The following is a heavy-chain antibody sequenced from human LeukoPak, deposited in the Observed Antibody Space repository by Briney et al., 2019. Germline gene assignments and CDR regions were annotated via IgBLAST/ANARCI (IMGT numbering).Heavy chain of an antibody. Sequence: GASVKVSCKASGYTFTSYYMHWVRQAPGQGLEWMGIINPSGGSTSYAQKFQGRVTMTRDTSTSTVYMELSSLRSEDTAVYYCARDIDRITMVRGVMNYWGQGTLVTVSS. V-gene: IGHV1-46*01. D-gene: IGHD3-10*01. CDR2: INPSGGST. J-gene: IGHJ4*02. CDR1: GYTFTSYY. CDR3: ARDIDRITMVRGVMNY.